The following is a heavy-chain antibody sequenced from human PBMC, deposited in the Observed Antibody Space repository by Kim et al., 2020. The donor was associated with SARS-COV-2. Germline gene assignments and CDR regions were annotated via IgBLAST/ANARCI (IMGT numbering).Heavy chain of an antibody. CDR1: GFTFSDYS. Sequence: GGSLRLSCVASGFTFSDYSMNWVRQAPGKGLEWVSYISSSSSTILYADSVKGRFTISRDNAKNSFYLQMNSLRAEDTAVYFCSLNLPVAGTFDFWGQGT. V-gene: IGHV3-48*01. D-gene: IGHD6-19*01. CDR2: ISSSSSTI. CDR3: SLNLPVAGTFDF. J-gene: IGHJ4*02.